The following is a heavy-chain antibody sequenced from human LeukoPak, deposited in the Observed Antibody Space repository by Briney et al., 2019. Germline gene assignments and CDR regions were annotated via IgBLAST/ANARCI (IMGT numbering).Heavy chain of an antibody. CDR3: ARTSDY. CDR1: GFTFSGFW. CDR2: INSDGSEG. V-gene: IGHV3-7*03. Sequence: QTGGSLRLSCAVSGFTFSGFWMSWSRQAPGKGLEWVASINSDGSEGYYADVVKGRFTISRDNAKNSLYLQINSLRAEDTAVYYCARTSDYWGQGTLVTVSS. J-gene: IGHJ4*02.